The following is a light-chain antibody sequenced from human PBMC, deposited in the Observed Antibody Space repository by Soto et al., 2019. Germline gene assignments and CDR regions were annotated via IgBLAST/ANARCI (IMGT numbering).Light chain of an antibody. CDR1: MRDVGAYNL. CDR2: EVR. V-gene: IGLV2-14*01. J-gene: IGLJ3*02. CDR3: SAYKARSTLL. Sequence: QSVLTQPASVSGSAGQSITISCSGTMRDVGAYNLVSWYQQHPGTDPKLIIYEVRNRPSGISSRFSGSRSGNTASLTIYGLQSEAEGDYSCSAYKARSTLLFGGGTKLTV.